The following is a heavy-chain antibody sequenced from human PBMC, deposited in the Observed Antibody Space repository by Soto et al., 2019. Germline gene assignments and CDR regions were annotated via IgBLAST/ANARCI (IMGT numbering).Heavy chain of an antibody. CDR2: IIPIFGTA. V-gene: IGHV1-69*13. CDR3: ARLVLDWNLGWPFDY. D-gene: IGHD1-7*01. J-gene: IGHJ4*02. Sequence: SVKFSWKASVGSFSSYAISWVRQAPGQGLEWMGGIIPIFGTANYAQKFQGGVTITADESTSTAYMELSSLRSEDTAVYYCARLVLDWNLGWPFDYWGQGPLVTVSS. CDR1: VGSFSSYA.